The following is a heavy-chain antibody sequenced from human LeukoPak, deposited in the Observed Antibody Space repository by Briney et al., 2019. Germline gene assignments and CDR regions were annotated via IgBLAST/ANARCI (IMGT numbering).Heavy chain of an antibody. CDR3: AKGLPSGNSFDY. CDR1: GFTFSSYA. J-gene: IGHJ4*02. D-gene: IGHD2-15*01. CDR2: ISYDGSNK. V-gene: IGHV3-30-3*01. Sequence: GGSLRLSCAASGFTFSSYAMHWVRQAPGKGLEWVAVISYDGSNKYYADSVKGRFTISRDNSKNTLHLQMNSLRAEDTAVYYCAKGLPSGNSFDYWGQGTLVTVSS.